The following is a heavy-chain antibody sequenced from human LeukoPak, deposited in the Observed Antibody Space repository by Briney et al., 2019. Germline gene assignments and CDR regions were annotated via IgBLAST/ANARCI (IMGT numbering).Heavy chain of an antibody. Sequence: GGSLRLSCAASGFTVSSNYMSWVRQAPGKGLEWVSVIYSGGSTYYADSVKGRFTISRHNSKNTLYLQMNSLRAEDTAVYYCASWGSSSSRYCYYGMDVWGQGTTVTVSS. J-gene: IGHJ6*02. CDR1: GFTVSSNY. D-gene: IGHD6-6*01. V-gene: IGHV3-53*04. CDR2: IYSGGST. CDR3: ASWGSSSSRYCYYGMDV.